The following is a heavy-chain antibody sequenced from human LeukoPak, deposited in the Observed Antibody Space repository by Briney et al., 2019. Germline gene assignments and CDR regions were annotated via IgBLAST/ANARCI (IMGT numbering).Heavy chain of an antibody. V-gene: IGHV4-59*08. D-gene: IGHD3-3*01. Sequence: SETLSPTCTVSGGSISSYYWSWIRQPPGKGLEWIGYIYYSGSTNYNPSLKSRVTISVDTSKNQFSLKLSSVTAADTAVYYCARLDFWNLGGMDVWGQGTTVTVSS. CDR1: GGSISSYY. J-gene: IGHJ6*02. CDR2: IYYSGST. CDR3: ARLDFWNLGGMDV.